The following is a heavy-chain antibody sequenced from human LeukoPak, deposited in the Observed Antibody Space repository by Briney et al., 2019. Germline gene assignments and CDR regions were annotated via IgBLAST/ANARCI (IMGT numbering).Heavy chain of an antibody. CDR1: GFTFSSYS. V-gene: IGHV3-21*01. CDR2: ISSSSSYI. J-gene: IGHJ2*01. Sequence: PGGSLRLSCAASGFTFSSYSMNWVRQAPGKGLEWVSSISSSSSYIYYADSVKGRFTISRDNATNSLYLQMNSLRAEDTAVYYCARSFLGDWYFDLWGRGTLVTVSS. D-gene: IGHD1-26*01. CDR3: ARSFLGDWYFDL.